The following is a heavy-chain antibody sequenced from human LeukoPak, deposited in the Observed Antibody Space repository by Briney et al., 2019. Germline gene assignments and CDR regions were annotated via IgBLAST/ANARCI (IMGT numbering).Heavy chain of an antibody. J-gene: IGHJ4*02. CDR3: ARGVYYDSSGYERRGIRVRKIYYFGY. V-gene: IGHV4-61*02. D-gene: IGHD3-22*01. CDR2: IYTSGST. CDR1: GGSISSSSYY. Sequence: SETLSLTCTVSGGSISSSSYYWSWIRQPAGKGLEWIGRIYTSGSTNYNPSLKSRVTISVDTSKNQFSLKLSSVTAADTAVYYCARGVYYDSSGYERRGIRVRKIYYFGYWGQGTLVTVSS.